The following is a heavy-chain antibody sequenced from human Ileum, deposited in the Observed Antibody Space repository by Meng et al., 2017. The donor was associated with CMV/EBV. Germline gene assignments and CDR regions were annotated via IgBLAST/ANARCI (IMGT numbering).Heavy chain of an antibody. Sequence: QVQLHQWGAGLLKPSEPLSLTCAVYGESFSGYYWDWIRQSPGKGLEWIGQINQSGSTNYNPSLKSRVTISVDTSKNQFSLKLSSVTAADAAMYYCARGRRYLFYWSQGTLVTVSS. CDR3: ARGRRYLFY. D-gene: IGHD3-9*01. V-gene: IGHV4-34*01. J-gene: IGHJ4*02. CDR2: INQSGST. CDR1: GESFSGYY.